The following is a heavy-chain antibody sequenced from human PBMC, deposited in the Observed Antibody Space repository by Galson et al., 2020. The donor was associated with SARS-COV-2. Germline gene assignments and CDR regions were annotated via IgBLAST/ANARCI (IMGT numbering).Heavy chain of an antibody. J-gene: IGHJ6*02. Sequence: GSLRLSCAASGFIFRSYWMSWVRQAPGKGLEWVANIKQDESEKYYLDSVKGRFTISRDNAKNSLYLQMNNLRTEDTAVYLCARELTLTSSYEYFAMDVWGLGTTVTVSS. CDR1: GFIFRSYW. V-gene: IGHV3-7*01. CDR2: IKQDESEK. CDR3: ARELTLTSSYEYFAMDV. D-gene: IGHD4-17*01.